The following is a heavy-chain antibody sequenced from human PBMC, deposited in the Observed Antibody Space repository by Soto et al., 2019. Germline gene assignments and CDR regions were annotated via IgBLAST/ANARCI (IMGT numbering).Heavy chain of an antibody. CDR3: ARIAARRSHYYYGMDV. Sequence: QVQLVRSGADVKKPGASVKVSCKASGYTFTSYGISWVRQAPGQGLEWIGWISAYNGNTNNAKKLQGRATITTDSSTSTAYMDLRSLRSVDTALYYCARIAARRSHYYYGMDVWGQGTTVTVSS. V-gene: IGHV1-18*01. CDR2: ISAYNGNT. CDR1: GYTFTSYG. D-gene: IGHD6-6*01. J-gene: IGHJ6*02.